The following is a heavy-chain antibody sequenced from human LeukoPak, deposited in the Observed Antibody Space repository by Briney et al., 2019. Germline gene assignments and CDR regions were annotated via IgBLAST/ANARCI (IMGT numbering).Heavy chain of an antibody. CDR3: AKEDYDSSGFAFDC. CDR1: GCTFSNYA. D-gene: IGHD3-22*01. CDR2: ISGRGDNT. Sequence: PGGSLRLSCAASGCTFSNYAIYWVRQAPGKGLEWVSAISGRGDNTYYADSVRGRFTISRDNSKNTLSLQMNSLRAEDTAVYYCAKEDYDSSGFAFDCWGQGTLVTVSS. V-gene: IGHV3-23*01. J-gene: IGHJ4*02.